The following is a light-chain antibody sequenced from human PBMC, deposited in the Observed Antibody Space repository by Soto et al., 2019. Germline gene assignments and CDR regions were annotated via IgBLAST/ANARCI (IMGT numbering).Light chain of an antibody. CDR3: QQYGSSQWT. CDR1: QSIRSSY. V-gene: IGKV3-20*01. J-gene: IGKJ1*01. CDR2: AAS. Sequence: EFVLTQSPGTLSLSPGERATLSCRASQSIRSSYLAWYQHKPGQPPRLIIYAASTRATGIPDRFSGSGSGTDFILTIKRLEPEDFAVYYCQQYGSSQWTFGQGTKVDIK.